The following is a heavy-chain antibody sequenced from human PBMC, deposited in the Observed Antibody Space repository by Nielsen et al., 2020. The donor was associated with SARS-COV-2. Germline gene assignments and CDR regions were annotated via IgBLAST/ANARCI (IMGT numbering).Heavy chain of an antibody. Sequence: GGSLRLSCAASGFTFSSYGMHWVRQAPGKGLEWVAVISYDGSNKYYADSVKGRFTISRDNSKNSLYLQMNSLRAEDTALYYCAKSDYGMDVWGQGTTVTVSS. V-gene: IGHV3-30*18. J-gene: IGHJ6*02. CDR2: ISYDGSNK. CDR1: GFTFSSYG. CDR3: AKSDYGMDV.